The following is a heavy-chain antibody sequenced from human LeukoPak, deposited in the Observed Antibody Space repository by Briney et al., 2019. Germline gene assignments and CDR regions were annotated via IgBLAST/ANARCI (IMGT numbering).Heavy chain of an antibody. J-gene: IGHJ4*02. V-gene: IGHV3-7*01. CDR2: VNQDGSEK. CDR3: ARRGLGNNFDN. CDR1: GFTFSNYW. Sequence: PGGSLRLSCAASGFTFSNYWMSWVRQAPGKGLEWVANVNQDGSEKYYVDSVKGRFTISRDNAKNSLYLQMNSLRAEDTAEYYCARRGLGNNFDNWGQGTLVTVSS. D-gene: IGHD1/OR15-1a*01.